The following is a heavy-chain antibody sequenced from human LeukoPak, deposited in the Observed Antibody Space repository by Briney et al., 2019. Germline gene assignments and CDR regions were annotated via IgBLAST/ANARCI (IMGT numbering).Heavy chain of an antibody. D-gene: IGHD6-19*01. Sequence: KSSETLSLTCAVYGGSFSGYYWSWIRQPPGKGLEWIGEINHSGSTNHNPSLKSRVTISVDTSKNQFSLKLSSVTAADTAVYYCARGWPRRSIAVAGSGDLDYWGQGTLVTVSS. V-gene: IGHV4-34*01. CDR2: INHSGST. CDR1: GGSFSGYY. CDR3: ARGWPRRSIAVAGSGDLDY. J-gene: IGHJ4*02.